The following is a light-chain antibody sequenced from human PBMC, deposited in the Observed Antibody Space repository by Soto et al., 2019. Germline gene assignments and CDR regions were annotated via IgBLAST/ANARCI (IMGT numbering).Light chain of an antibody. J-gene: IGKJ4*01. V-gene: IGKV3-15*01. Sequence: EIVMTQSPATLSVSPGQRATLACRASQSISNNLAWYQQKPGQAPRLLIYGASTRATGIPVRFSGGGAGTDFTLIISRLEPEDFAVYYCQQFSSYPLTFGGGTKVDIK. CDR2: GAS. CDR3: QQFSSYPLT. CDR1: QSISNN.